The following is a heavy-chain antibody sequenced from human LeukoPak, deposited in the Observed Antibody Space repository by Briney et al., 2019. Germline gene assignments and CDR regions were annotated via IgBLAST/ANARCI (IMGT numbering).Heavy chain of an antibody. CDR1: GGSFSGHS. V-gene: IGHV4-34*01. D-gene: IGHD3-22*01. CDR2: ISHTGGI. Sequence: SETLSLTCAVYGGSFSGHSWSWIRQASGKGLEWIGEISHTGGINYNPSLKSRVTISADTSKNQFSLRLTSVTAADTAVYYCARHVHVSMIVVILSDYFDYWGRGTLVSVSS. CDR3: ARHVHVSMIVVILSDYFDY. J-gene: IGHJ4*02.